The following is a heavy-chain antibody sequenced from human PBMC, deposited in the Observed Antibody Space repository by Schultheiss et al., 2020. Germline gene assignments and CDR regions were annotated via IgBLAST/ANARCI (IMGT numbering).Heavy chain of an antibody. D-gene: IGHD3-10*01. CDR2: IYHSGST. CDR3: ARLEGRGYYFDY. J-gene: IGHJ4*02. Sequence: SETLSLTCAVSGGSISSGGYSWSWIRQPPGKGLEWIGYIYHSGSTYYNPSLKSRVIMSLDTSENQFSLKLSSVTAADTAVYYCARLEGRGYYFDYWGQGTLVTVSS. V-gene: IGHV4-30-2*05. CDR1: GGSISSGGYS.